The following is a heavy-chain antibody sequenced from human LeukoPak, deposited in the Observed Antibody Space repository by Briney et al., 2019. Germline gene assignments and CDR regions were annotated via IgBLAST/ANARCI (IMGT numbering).Heavy chain of an antibody. CDR2: IVVGSGSA. CDR3: AAGAAAGTMGDY. D-gene: IGHD6-13*01. J-gene: IGHJ4*02. V-gene: IGHV1-58*02. Sequence: SVKVACKASGFTFTSSVMQWVGQARGQRLAWIGWIVVGSGSANNAQKFQERVSITRDMSTSTAYMELSSRRSEDTAVYYCAAGAAAGTMGDYWGQGTLVTVSS. CDR1: GFTFTSSV.